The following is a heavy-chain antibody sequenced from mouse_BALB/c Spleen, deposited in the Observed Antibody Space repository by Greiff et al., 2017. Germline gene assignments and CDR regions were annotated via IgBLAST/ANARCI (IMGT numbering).Heavy chain of an antibody. D-gene: IGHD1-1*01. CDR3: ARGITTRVFDY. J-gene: IGHJ2*01. CDR2: ISSGGST. Sequence: EVQRVESGGGLVKPGGSLKLSCAASGFTFSSYAMSWVRQTPEKRLEWVASISSGGSTYYPDSVKGRFTISRDNARNILYLQMSSLRSEDTAMYYCARGITTRVFDYWGQGTTLTVSS. V-gene: IGHV5-6-5*01. CDR1: GFTFSSYA.